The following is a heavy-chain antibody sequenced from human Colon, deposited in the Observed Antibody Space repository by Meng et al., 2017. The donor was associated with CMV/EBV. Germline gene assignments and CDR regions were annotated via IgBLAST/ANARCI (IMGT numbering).Heavy chain of an antibody. D-gene: IGHD2-2*01. CDR1: GFSVTVHY. CDR2: MYSGGTT. CDR3: ARAPIGYCSSTSCYPTYFDY. V-gene: IGHV3-66*01. Sequence: GESLKISCEASGFSVTVHYMNWVRQAPGKGLEWVSVMYSGGTTIYLDSVKGRFTISRDNAKNSLYLQMNSLRAEDTAVYYCARAPIGYCSSTSCYPTYFDYWGQGTLVTFSS. J-gene: IGHJ4*02.